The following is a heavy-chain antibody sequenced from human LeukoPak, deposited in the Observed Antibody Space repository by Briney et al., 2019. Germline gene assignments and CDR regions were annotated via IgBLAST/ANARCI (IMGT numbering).Heavy chain of an antibody. Sequence: PGGSLGLSCAASGFTFSRHSMNWVRQAPGKGLEWVSFISGNSANIYYIDSVKGRFTVSRDNARNSLYLQMNSLRAEDTAVYYCARDNMGFDYWGQETLVTVSS. CDR2: ISGNSANI. D-gene: IGHD1-26*01. J-gene: IGHJ4*02. V-gene: IGHV3-21*01. CDR1: GFTFSRHS. CDR3: ARDNMGFDY.